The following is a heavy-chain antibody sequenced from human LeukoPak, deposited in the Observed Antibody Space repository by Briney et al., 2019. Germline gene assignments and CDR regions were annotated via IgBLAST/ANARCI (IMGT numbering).Heavy chain of an antibody. CDR1: GGTFSSYA. J-gene: IGHJ4*02. CDR3: AIDILTGYFLHY. CDR2: IIPIFGTA. V-gene: IGHV1-69*05. D-gene: IGHD3-9*01. Sequence: SVKASCKASGGTFSSYAISWVRQAPGQGLEWMGGIIPIFGTANYAQKFQGRVTITTDESTSTAYMELSSLRSEDTAVYYCAIDILTGYFLHYWGQGTLVTVSS.